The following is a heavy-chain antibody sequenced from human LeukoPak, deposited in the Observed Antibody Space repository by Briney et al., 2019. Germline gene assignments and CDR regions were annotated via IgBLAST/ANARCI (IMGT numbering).Heavy chain of an antibody. D-gene: IGHD6-19*01. CDR1: GASVSSSY. CDR2: TSDTGST. J-gene: IGHJ4*02. CDR3: ARAVAGGDRSRFYSGGWYYFDN. V-gene: IGHV4-59*08. Sequence: PSETLSLTCTVSGASVSSSYWSWIRQPPGKGLEWIGYTSDTGSTNYNPSLKGRVTISIHSSPNQFSLELGSVTAADTAMYYCARAVAGGDRSRFYSGGWYYFDNWGQGTLVTVSS.